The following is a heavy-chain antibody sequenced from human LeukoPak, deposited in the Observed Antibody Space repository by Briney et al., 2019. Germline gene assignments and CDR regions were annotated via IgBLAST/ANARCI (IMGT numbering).Heavy chain of an antibody. CDR2: IYHSGST. V-gene: IGHV4-30-2*01. J-gene: IGHJ4*02. Sequence: SQTLSLTCTVSGGSISSGGYYWSWIRQPPGKGLEWIGYIYHSGSTYYNPSLKSRVTISVDRSKNQISLKLSSVTAADTAVYYCARVLRGQRFDYWGQGTLVTVSS. CDR1: GGSISSGGYY. D-gene: IGHD1-1*01. CDR3: ARVLRGQRFDY.